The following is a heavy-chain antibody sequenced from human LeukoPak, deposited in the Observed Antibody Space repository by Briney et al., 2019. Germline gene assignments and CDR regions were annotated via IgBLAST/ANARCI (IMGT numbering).Heavy chain of an antibody. D-gene: IGHD6-13*01. V-gene: IGHV1-2*02. Sequence: GASVKVSCKASGYTFTGYYMHWVRQAPGQGLEWMGWINPNSGGKNYAQKFQGRVTMTRDTSISTAYLELSRLRSDDTAVYYCARSPIAENHDAFDIWGQGTMVTVSS. CDR2: INPNSGGK. J-gene: IGHJ3*02. CDR3: ARSPIAENHDAFDI. CDR1: GYTFTGYY.